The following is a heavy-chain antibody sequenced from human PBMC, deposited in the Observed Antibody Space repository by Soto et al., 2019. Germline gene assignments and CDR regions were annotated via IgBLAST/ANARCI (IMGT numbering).Heavy chain of an antibody. CDR1: GFTCDDYA. CDR2: INWNSGSI. CDR3: VKDESINWYSGHFRH. D-gene: IGHD6-13*01. V-gene: IGHV3-9*01. Sequence: SLRLSGAASGFTCDDYAMHWVRQVPGKGLEWVSGINWNSGSIGYGDSVKGRFAISRDNAKNSLHLQMNSLSAEDTAFYYCVKDESINWYSGHFRHWGQGTLVTVSS. J-gene: IGHJ1*01.